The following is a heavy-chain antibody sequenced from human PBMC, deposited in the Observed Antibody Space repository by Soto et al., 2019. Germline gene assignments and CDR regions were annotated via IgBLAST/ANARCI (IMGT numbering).Heavy chain of an antibody. CDR1: GGTFSSYA. CDR3: ARLRCSSTSCLVGYYYYGMDV. CDR2: IIPIFGTA. V-gene: IGHV1-69*06. J-gene: IGHJ6*02. Sequence: SVKVSCKASGGTFSSYAISWVRQAPGQGLEWMGGIIPIFGTANYAQKFQGRVTITADKSKNQFSLQLNSVTPEDTAVYYCARLRCSSTSCLVGYYYYGMDVWGQGTTVTVSS. D-gene: IGHD2-2*01.